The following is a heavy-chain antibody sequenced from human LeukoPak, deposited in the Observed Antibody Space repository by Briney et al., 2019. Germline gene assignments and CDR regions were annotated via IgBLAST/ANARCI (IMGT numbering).Heavy chain of an antibody. CDR3: ARARIAVAQGGTKYWFDP. CDR2: INPSGGST. Sequence: ASVKVSCKASGYTFTSYYMHWVRQAPGQGLEWMGIINPSGGSTSYAQKFQGRVTVTTDTSTSTAYMELRSLRSDDTAVYYCARARIAVAQGGTKYWFDPWGQGALVTVSS. V-gene: IGHV1-46*01. D-gene: IGHD6-19*01. J-gene: IGHJ5*02. CDR1: GYTFTSYY.